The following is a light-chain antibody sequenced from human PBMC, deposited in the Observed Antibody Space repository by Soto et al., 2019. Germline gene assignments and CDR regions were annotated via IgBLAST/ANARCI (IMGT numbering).Light chain of an antibody. J-gene: IGKJ4*01. CDR2: CAS. V-gene: IGKV4-1*01. Sequence: DIVMTQSPDSLAVSLGERATINCKSSQSVLHSPNNKNYLAWYQRKPGQPPKLLIYCASTRESGVPDRFSGSGSGTDFSLTINSRQAEDVAVYYCQQYYSIPLSFGGGTKGEVK. CDR1: QSVLHSPNNKNY. CDR3: QQYYSIPLS.